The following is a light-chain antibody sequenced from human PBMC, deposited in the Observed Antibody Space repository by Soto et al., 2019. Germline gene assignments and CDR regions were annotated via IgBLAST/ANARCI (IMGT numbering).Light chain of an antibody. V-gene: IGKV3-15*01. CDR3: QQYNNWPRT. CDR1: QSVSSD. J-gene: IGKJ1*01. Sequence: IGMSHSPATLSVSPGERATLSCRASQSVSSDLAWYHQKHGQAPRLLIYGASTRATGIPARFSGSGYGTEFNLTINSLQSEDFAVYYCQQYNNWPRTFGQGTKVDIK. CDR2: GAS.